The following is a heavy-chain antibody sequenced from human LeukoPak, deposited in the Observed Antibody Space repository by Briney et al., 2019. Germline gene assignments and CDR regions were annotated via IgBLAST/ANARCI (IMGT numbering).Heavy chain of an antibody. V-gene: IGHV4-34*01. CDR2: INHSGST. CDR1: GGSFSGYY. D-gene: IGHD4-17*01. Sequence: PSETLSLTCAVYGGSFSGYYWSWIRQPPGKGLEWIGEINHSGSTNYNPSLKSRVTISVDTSKNQFSLKLSSVTAADTAVYYCARGSTVTTSDYWGQGTLVTVSS. CDR3: ARGSTVTTSDY. J-gene: IGHJ4*02.